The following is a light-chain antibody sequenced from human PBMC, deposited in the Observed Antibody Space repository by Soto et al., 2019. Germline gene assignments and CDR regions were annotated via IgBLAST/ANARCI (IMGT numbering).Light chain of an antibody. CDR3: SSYTSSSTLCV. Sequence: QPVLTQPASVSGSPGQSSTISCTGTSSDVGGYNYVSWYQQHPGKAPKLMIYDVSNRPSGVSNRFSGSKSGNTASLTISGLQAEDEADYYCSSYTSSSTLCVFGTGTKVPVL. J-gene: IGLJ1*01. CDR1: SSDVGGYNY. V-gene: IGLV2-14*01. CDR2: DVS.